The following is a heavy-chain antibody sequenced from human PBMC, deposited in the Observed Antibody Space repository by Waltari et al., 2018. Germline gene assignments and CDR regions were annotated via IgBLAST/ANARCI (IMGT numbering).Heavy chain of an antibody. D-gene: IGHD4-17*01. Sequence: EVQLVESGGGLVQPGGSLRLSCAASGFTFSSYEMNWVRQAPGKGLEWVSYISSSGSTIYYADSVKGRFTISRDNAKNSLYLQMNSLRAEDTAVYYCAREGTTVYYYYYYMDVWGKGTTVTVSS. CDR2: ISSSGSTI. CDR3: AREGTTVYYYYYYMDV. CDR1: GFTFSSYE. V-gene: IGHV3-48*03. J-gene: IGHJ6*03.